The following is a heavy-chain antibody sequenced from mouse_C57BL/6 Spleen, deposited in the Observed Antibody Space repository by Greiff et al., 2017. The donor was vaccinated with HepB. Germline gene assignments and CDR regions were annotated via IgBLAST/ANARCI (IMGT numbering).Heavy chain of an antibody. D-gene: IGHD2-4*01. J-gene: IGHJ1*03. CDR1: GYAFSSSW. V-gene: IGHV1-82*01. CDR3: ARTDYYDNGWYFGV. Sequence: QVQLQQSGPELVKPGASVKISCKASGYAFSSSWMNWVKQRPGKGLEWIGRIYPGDGDTNYNGKFKGKATLTADKSSSTAYMQLSSLTSEDSAVYFCARTDYYDNGWYFGVWGTGTTVTVAT. CDR2: IYPGDGDT.